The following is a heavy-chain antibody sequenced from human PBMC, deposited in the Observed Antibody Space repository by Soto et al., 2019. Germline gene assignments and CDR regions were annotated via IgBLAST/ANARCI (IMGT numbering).Heavy chain of an antibody. CDR2: MNPNNGNT. D-gene: IGHD3-10*01. J-gene: IGHJ1*01. CDR1: GYTFTSYD. Sequence: GASVKVSCKASGYTFTSYDISWVRQATGQGLEWMGWMNPNNGNTDYAPKFQGRVTMTMNTSIGTAYVELSSLRSEDTAVYYCARSPRNYYALGSYSYFRHWGQGTLVTVSS. CDR3: ARSPRNYYALGSYSYFRH. V-gene: IGHV1-8*01.